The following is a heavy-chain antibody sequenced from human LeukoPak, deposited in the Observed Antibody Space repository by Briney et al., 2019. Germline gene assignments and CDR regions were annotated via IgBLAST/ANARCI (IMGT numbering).Heavy chain of an antibody. J-gene: IGHJ4*02. CDR2: ISAYNGNT. D-gene: IGHD3-10*01. Sequence: ASVKVSCKASGYTFTSYGISWVRQAPGQGLERMGWISAYNGNTNYAQKLQGRVTMTTDTSTSTAYMELRSLRSDDTAVYYCARDERAYYYGSGSYYFLDYWGQGTLVTVSS. V-gene: IGHV1-18*01. CDR1: GYTFTSYG. CDR3: ARDERAYYYGSGSYYFLDY.